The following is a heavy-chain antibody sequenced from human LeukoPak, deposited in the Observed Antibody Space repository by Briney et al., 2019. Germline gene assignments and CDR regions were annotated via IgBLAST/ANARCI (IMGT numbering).Heavy chain of an antibody. CDR3: ARHDGGGYYSLDF. V-gene: IGHV3-7*05. J-gene: IGHJ4*02. Sequence: GGSLRLSCVVSGFTFSSYWMSWVRQAPGKGLEWVANIKEDGSEKYYVDSMKGRFTISRDNAKNSLYLQMNSLRAEDTAVYFCARHDGGGYYSLDFWGQGTLVTVSS. D-gene: IGHD3-16*01. CDR1: GFTFSSYW. CDR2: IKEDGSEK.